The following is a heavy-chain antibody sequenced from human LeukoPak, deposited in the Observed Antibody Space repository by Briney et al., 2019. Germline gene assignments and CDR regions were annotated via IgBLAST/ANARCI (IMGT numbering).Heavy chain of an antibody. CDR3: ARVSGYDWESFYDY. D-gene: IGHD5-12*01. CDR1: GGSISSYY. J-gene: IGHJ4*02. V-gene: IGHV4-59*01. Sequence: PSETLSLTCTVSGGSISSYYWSWIRQPPGKGLEWIGYIYYSGSTNYNPSLKSRVTISVDTSKNQFSLKLSSVTAADTAMYYCARVSGYDWESFYDYWGQGSLVTVSS. CDR2: IYYSGST.